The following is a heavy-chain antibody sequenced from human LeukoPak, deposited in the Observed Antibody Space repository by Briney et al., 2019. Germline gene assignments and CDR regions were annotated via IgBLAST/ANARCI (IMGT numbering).Heavy chain of an antibody. J-gene: IGHJ4*02. Sequence: SETLSLTCTVSGGSISSGSYYWSWIRQPAGKGLEWIGRIYTSGSTNYHPSLKSRVTISLDTSENHFSLKLSSVTAADTAVYYCARVTTGGYYNYWGQGTLVTVSS. V-gene: IGHV4-61*02. CDR3: ARVTTGGYYNY. CDR2: IYTSGST. CDR1: GGSISSGSYY. D-gene: IGHD3-22*01.